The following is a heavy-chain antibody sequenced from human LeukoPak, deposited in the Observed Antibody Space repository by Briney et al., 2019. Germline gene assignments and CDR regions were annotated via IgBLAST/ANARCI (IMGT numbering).Heavy chain of an antibody. D-gene: IGHD5-12*01. J-gene: IGHJ4*02. CDR3: VRVSADIVATRSHQEVDY. V-gene: IGHV1-18*01. Sequence: GASVKVSCKASGYTSTSYGISWVRQAPGQGLEWMGWISAYNGNTNYAQKLQGRVTMTTDTSTSTAYMELRSLRSDDTAVYYCVRVSADIVATRSHQEVDYWGQGTLVTVSS. CDR2: ISAYNGNT. CDR1: GYTSTSYG.